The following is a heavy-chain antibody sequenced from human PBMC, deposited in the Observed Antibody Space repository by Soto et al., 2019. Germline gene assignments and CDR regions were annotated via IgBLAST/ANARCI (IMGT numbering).Heavy chain of an antibody. CDR2: IYYSGST. V-gene: IGHV4-59*08. CDR3: ARGGATSMDPYYYYYYGMDF. Sequence: SETLSLTCTVSGGSISSYYWSWIRQPPGKGLEWIGYIYYSGSTNYNPSLKSRVTISVDTSKNQFSLKLSSVTAADTAVYYCARGGATSMDPYYYYYYGMDFWGQGTTVTVSS. J-gene: IGHJ6*02. D-gene: IGHD5-18*01. CDR1: GGSISSYY.